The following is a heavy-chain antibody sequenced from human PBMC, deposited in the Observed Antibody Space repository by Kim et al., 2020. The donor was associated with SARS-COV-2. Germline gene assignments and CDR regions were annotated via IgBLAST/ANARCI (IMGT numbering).Heavy chain of an antibody. Sequence: GGSLRLSCAASGFTFSSYEMNWVRQAPGKGLEWVSYISSSGSTIYYADSVKGRFTISRDNAKNSLYLQMNSLRAEDTAVYYCARDFMPPDCSSTSCPQSAGYYYYGMDVWGQGTTVTVSS. CDR2: ISSSGSTI. CDR3: ARDFMPPDCSSTSCPQSAGYYYYGMDV. J-gene: IGHJ6*02. V-gene: IGHV3-48*03. D-gene: IGHD2-2*01. CDR1: GFTFSSYE.